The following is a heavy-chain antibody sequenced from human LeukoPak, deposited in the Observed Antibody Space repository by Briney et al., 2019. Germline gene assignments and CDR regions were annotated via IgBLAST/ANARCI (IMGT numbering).Heavy chain of an antibody. J-gene: IGHJ4*02. CDR3: ARYTDAEGFDY. CDR2: INYSGST. V-gene: IGHV4-39*02. Sequence: SETLSLTCTVSGGSISSSSYYWGWIRQPPGKGLEWIGSINYSGSTYYNPSLKSRVTISVDTSENHFSLRLSSVTAADTAVYYCARYTDAEGFDYWGQGTLVTVSS. CDR1: GGSISSSSYY. D-gene: IGHD2-2*02.